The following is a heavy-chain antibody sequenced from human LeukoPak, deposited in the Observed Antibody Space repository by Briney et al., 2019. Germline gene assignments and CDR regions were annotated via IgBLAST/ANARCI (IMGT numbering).Heavy chain of an antibody. CDR3: ARAGWYTLDN. D-gene: IGHD2-15*01. J-gene: IGHJ4*02. CDR1: GASISSSNW. CDR2: IYHSGST. Sequence: PSATLSLTCAVSGASISSSNWLSWVRQPPGKGLEWIGEIYHSGSTNYNPSLKSRVTISVDNSKTQFSLKMSSMTAADTAVYYCARAGWYTLDNWGQGTLVTVSS. V-gene: IGHV4-4*02.